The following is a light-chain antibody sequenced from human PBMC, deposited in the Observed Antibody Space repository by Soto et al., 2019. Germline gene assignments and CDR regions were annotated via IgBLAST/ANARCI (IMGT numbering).Light chain of an antibody. J-gene: IGKJ2*01. Sequence: EVVLTQSPGTLSLSQGESATLSCRASQSVSNNYFAWYQQKPGQAPRLLIFGSSDRATGIPDRFSGSGSGTDFTLTICRREPEDFAVYYCQQYGSSPPYTFGQGTKLEIK. V-gene: IGKV3-20*01. CDR3: QQYGSSPPYT. CDR2: GSS. CDR1: QSVSNNY.